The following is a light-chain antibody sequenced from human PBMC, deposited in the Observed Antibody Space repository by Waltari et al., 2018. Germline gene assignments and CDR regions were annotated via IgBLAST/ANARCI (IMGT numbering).Light chain of an antibody. CDR2: DVT. Sequence: QSALTQPRSVSGSPGQSVTISCTGTSSDIGVYNYVSCYQRHPVKAPRLMIYDVTKRPSGFPDRCSGSTSGNTASLTISGLQAEDEADYYCCSYAGNFWVFGGGTKLTVL. CDR1: SSDIGVYNY. V-gene: IGLV2-11*01. J-gene: IGLJ3*02. CDR3: CSYAGNFWV.